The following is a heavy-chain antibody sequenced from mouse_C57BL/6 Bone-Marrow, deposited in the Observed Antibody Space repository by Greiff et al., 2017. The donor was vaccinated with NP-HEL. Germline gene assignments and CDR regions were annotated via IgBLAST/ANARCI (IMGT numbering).Heavy chain of an antibody. D-gene: IGHD4-1*01. Sequence: EVKLVESGGGLVQPGGSLSLSCAASGFTFTDYYMSWVRQPPGKALEWLGFIRNKANGYTTEYSASVKGRFTISRDNSQSILYLQRNALRAEDSATYYCARNWALFDYWGQGTTLTVSS. CDR2: IRNKANGYTT. CDR1: GFTFTDYY. CDR3: ARNWALFDY. J-gene: IGHJ2*01. V-gene: IGHV7-3*01.